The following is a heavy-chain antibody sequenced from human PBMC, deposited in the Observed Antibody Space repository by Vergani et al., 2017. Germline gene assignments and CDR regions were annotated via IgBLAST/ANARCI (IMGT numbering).Heavy chain of an antibody. V-gene: IGHV4-39*01. Sequence: QLQLQESGPGLVKPSETLSLTCTVSGGSISSSSYYWGWIRQPPGKGLEWIGSIYYSGSTYYNPSLKSRVTISVDTSKNRFSLKLSSVTAADTAVYYCTRAGPSSGWVGWFWFDPWGQGTLVTVSS. CDR2: IYYSGST. D-gene: IGHD6-19*01. J-gene: IGHJ5*02. CDR3: TRAGPSSGWVGWFWFDP. CDR1: GGSISSSSYY.